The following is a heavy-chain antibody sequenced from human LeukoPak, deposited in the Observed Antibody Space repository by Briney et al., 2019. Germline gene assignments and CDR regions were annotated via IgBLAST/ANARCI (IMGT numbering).Heavy chain of an antibody. Sequence: GGSLRLSCAASEFTFSDYWMSWVRQAPGKGLEWVSAISGSGGSTYYADSVKGRFTISRDNSKNTLYLQMNSLRAEDTAVYYCAKDLYSSSWYPFDYWGQGTLVTVSS. CDR1: EFTFSDYW. D-gene: IGHD6-13*01. V-gene: IGHV3-23*01. CDR2: ISGSGGST. CDR3: AKDLYSSSWYPFDY. J-gene: IGHJ4*02.